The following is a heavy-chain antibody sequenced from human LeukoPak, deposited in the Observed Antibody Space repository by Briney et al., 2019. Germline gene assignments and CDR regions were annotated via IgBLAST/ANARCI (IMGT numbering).Heavy chain of an antibody. J-gene: IGHJ4*02. Sequence: GGSLRLSCAASGFTFSSYGMSWVRQAPGKGLEWVSTISGSGYNTHYADSVKGRFTISRDNSANTLYLQMNSLRAEDTALYYCAKHSGSYFIYYIDSWGQGTLVTVSS. V-gene: IGHV3-23*01. CDR1: GFTFSSYG. CDR3: AKHSGSYFIYYIDS. CDR2: ISGSGYNT. D-gene: IGHD1-26*01.